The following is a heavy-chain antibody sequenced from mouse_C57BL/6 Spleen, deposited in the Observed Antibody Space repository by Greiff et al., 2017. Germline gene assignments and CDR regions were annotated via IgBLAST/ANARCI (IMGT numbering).Heavy chain of an antibody. D-gene: IGHD1-3*01. V-gene: IGHV1-50*01. CDR3: AREYNSSAGFAY. CDR2: IDPSDSYT. CDR1: GYTFTSYW. J-gene: IGHJ3*01. Sequence: QVQLQQPGAELVKPGASVKLSCKASGYTFTSYWMQWVKQRPGQGLEWIGEIDPSDSYTNYNQKFKGKATLTVDTSSSTAYMQLSSLTSEDSAVYYCAREYNSSAGFAYWGQGTLVTVSA.